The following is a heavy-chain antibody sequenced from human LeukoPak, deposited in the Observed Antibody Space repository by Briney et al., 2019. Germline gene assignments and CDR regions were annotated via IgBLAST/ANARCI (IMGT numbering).Heavy chain of an antibody. V-gene: IGHV3-30*02. CDR2: IRYDGSNK. J-gene: IGHJ4*02. CDR3: AKEIWPTVTTPGWTYFDY. D-gene: IGHD4-17*01. Sequence: GGSLRLSCAASAFTFSSYGMHWVRQAPGKGLEWVAFIRYDGSNKYYADSVKGRFAISRDNSRNTLYLQMNSLRAEDTAVYYCAKEIWPTVTTPGWTYFDYWGQGTLVTVSS. CDR1: AFTFSSYG.